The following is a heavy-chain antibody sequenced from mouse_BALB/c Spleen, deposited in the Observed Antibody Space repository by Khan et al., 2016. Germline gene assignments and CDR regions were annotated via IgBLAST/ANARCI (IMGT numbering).Heavy chain of an antibody. V-gene: IGHV6-6*02. CDR1: GFTFSNYW. J-gene: IGHJ2*01. Sequence: EVKLVVTGGGLVQPGGSMKLSCVASGFTFSNYWMNWVRQSPEKGLEWVAEIRLKSNNYGIHYAESVKGRFTIARADYKSSVYLQMNNLRAEDTGVYYCTGYGNFFDYWGQGTTLTVSS. D-gene: IGHD2-1*01. CDR2: IRLKSNNYGI. CDR3: TGYGNFFDY.